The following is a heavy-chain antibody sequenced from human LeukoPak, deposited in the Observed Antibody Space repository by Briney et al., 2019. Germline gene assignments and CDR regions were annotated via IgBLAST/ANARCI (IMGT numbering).Heavy chain of an antibody. CDR2: INWNGGST. D-gene: IGHD3-10*01. Sequence: GGSLRLSCAASGFTFDDYGMSWVRQAPGKGLEWVSGINWNGGSTGYADSVKGRFTISRDNAKNSLYLQMNSLKAEDTDLYYCARVPVGYYGSGPNYYYMDVWGKGTTVTVSS. CDR3: ARVPVGYYGSGPNYYYMDV. J-gene: IGHJ6*03. CDR1: GFTFDDYG. V-gene: IGHV3-20*04.